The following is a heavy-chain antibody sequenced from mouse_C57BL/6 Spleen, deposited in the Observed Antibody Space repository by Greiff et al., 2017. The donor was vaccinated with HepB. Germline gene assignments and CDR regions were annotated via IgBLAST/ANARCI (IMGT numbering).Heavy chain of an antibody. CDR2: IYPGDGDT. CDR3: AKRGGDDGYLFDY. CDR1: GYAFSSYW. D-gene: IGHD2-3*01. J-gene: IGHJ2*01. V-gene: IGHV1-80*01. Sequence: VQLKESGAELVKPGASVKISCKASGYAFSSYWMNWVKQRPGKGLEWIGQIYPGDGDTNYNGKFKGKATLTADKSSSTAYMQLSSLTSEDSAVYFCAKRGGDDGYLFDYWGQGTTLTVSS.